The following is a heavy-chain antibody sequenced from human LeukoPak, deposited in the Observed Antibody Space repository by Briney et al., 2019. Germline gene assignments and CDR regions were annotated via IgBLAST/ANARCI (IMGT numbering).Heavy chain of an antibody. D-gene: IGHD3-10*01. CDR3: ARIAPRDYYGSGTYLDY. CDR1: GFSLSTSGMC. V-gene: IGHV2-70*11. J-gene: IGHJ4*02. Sequence: GPGPALVKPTQTLTLTCTFSGFSLSTSGMCVSWIRQPPGKALEWLARIDWDDDKYYSTSLKTRLTISKDTSKNRVVLTMTNMDPVDTATYYCARIAPRDYYGSGTYLDYWGQGTLVTVSS. CDR2: IDWDDDK.